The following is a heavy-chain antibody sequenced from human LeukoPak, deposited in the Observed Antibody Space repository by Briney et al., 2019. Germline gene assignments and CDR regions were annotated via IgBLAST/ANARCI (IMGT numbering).Heavy chain of an antibody. Sequence: PGGSLRLSCAASGFTFSSYEMSWVRQAPGKGLEWVSYISGSGSTIYYADSVQGRFTISRDNAKNSLYLQMNSLRAEDTAVYYCAREGAPSGSFNYCYYYMDVWGKGTTVTVSS. CDR1: GFTFSSYE. J-gene: IGHJ6*03. V-gene: IGHV3-48*03. D-gene: IGHD3-10*01. CDR2: ISGSGSTI. CDR3: AREGAPSGSFNYCYYYMDV.